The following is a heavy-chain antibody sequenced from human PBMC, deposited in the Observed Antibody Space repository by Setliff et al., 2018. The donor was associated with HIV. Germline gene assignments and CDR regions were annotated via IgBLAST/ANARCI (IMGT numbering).Heavy chain of an antibody. CDR3: LIAWAWQRNSLDI. Sequence: ASVKVSCKPSGYSFTNHYMHWVRQAPGQGLEWMGVINPTGGSTRSPQKFQGRVAMTRDTSTITVYMELSSLRSEETAVSSCLIAWAWQRNSLDIWGQGTLVTVSS. CDR2: INPTGGST. J-gene: IGHJ3*02. V-gene: IGHV1-46*01. CDR1: GYSFTNHY. D-gene: IGHD5-12*01.